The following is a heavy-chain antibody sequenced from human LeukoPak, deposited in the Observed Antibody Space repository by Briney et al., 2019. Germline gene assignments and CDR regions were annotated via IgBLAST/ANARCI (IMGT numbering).Heavy chain of an antibody. D-gene: IGHD6-13*01. CDR3: ASQPYTSTWTCMDV. J-gene: IGHJ6*02. V-gene: IGHV3-33*01. Sequence: GRSLRLSCAASGFTFSSYGMHWVRQAPGKGLEWVAVTWYDGSNKYYADSVKGRFTISRDNPKNTLYLQMNSLRVEDTAVYYCASQPYTSTWTCMDVWGQGTTVTVSS. CDR1: GFTFSSYG. CDR2: TWYDGSNK.